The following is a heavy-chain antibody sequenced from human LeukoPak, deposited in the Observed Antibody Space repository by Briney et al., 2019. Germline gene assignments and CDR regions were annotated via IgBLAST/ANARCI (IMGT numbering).Heavy chain of an antibody. J-gene: IGHJ6*03. Sequence: PSETLSLTCSVSGGSISSYYWSWIRQPPGKGLEWIGYIYYSGRTNYNPSLQSRVTISVDSSKNQFSLKLSSVTAADTAVYYCARAKDYDILTGYHLRPYYYYYMDVWGKGTTVTISS. CDR3: ARAKDYDILTGYHLRPYYYYYMDV. V-gene: IGHV4-59*01. CDR2: IYYSGRT. D-gene: IGHD3-9*01. CDR1: GGSISSYY.